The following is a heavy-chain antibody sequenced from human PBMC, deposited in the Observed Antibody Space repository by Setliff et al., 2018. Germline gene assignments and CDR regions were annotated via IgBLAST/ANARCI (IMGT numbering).Heavy chain of an antibody. Sequence: ASVKVSCKAVGYTFLSYGLSWVRQAPGQGLEWMGWISAYTGKTDYAQNFQGRVTMTTDTSTNTAYLELRSLRHDDTAVYFCARAPRLAWILPTFDYWGQGTPVTVSS. V-gene: IGHV1-18*01. D-gene: IGHD5-18*01. CDR3: ARAPRLAWILPTFDY. J-gene: IGHJ4*02. CDR1: GYTFLSYG. CDR2: ISAYTGKT.